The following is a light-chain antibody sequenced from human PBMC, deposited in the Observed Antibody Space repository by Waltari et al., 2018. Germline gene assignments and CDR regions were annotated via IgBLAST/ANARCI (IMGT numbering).Light chain of an antibody. J-gene: IGLJ7*01. CDR3: QVWASSTDHHAV. Sequence: SYVLTQPPSVSVAPGQTARITCGGNDIGSKSVHWYQQKPGQAPVLVIFSDSDPPSGIPERFSGSNSGNTATLSISRVEAEDEAGYYCQVWASSTDHHAVFGGGTQLTVL. CDR2: SDS. V-gene: IGLV3-21*04. CDR1: DIGSKS.